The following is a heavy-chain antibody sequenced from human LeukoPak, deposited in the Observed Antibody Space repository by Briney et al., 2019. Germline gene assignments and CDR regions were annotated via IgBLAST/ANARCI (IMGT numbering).Heavy chain of an antibody. CDR2: IDCDDDK. V-gene: IGHV2-70*11. CDR1: GFSVRTSGMC. J-gene: IGHJ4*02. D-gene: IGHD1-14*01. CDR3: ARIPPTTSTQYNAGGYFDY. Sequence: SGPTLVKPTQTLTLTCTLSGFSVRTSGMCVGWVRQPQGKALEWLARIDCDDDKYYSTSLKTRITISEDTSKNQVVLTMTNMDPVDTATYYCARIPPTTSTQYNAGGYFDYWGQGTLVTVSS.